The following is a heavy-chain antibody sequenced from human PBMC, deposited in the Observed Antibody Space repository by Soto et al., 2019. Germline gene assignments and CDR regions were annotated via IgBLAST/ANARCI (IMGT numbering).Heavy chain of an antibody. D-gene: IGHD3-10*01. V-gene: IGHV1-8*01. Sequence: ASVKVSCKASGYTFTSYDINWVRQATGQGLEWMGWMNPNSGNTGYAQKFQGRVTMTRNTSISTAYMELSSLRSEDTAVYYCARGFSFTMVRGVIRGPYYYYGMDVWGQGTTVTVSS. CDR2: MNPNSGNT. CDR1: GYTFTSYD. J-gene: IGHJ6*02. CDR3: ARGFSFTMVRGVIRGPYYYYGMDV.